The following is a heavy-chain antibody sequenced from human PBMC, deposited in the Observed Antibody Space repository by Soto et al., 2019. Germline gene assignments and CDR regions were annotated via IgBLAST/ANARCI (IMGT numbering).Heavy chain of an antibody. CDR3: ARVRWSYDSSGYRYWFDP. J-gene: IGHJ5*02. V-gene: IGHV4-31*03. Sequence: QVQLQESGPGLVKPSQTLSLTCTVSGGSISSGGYYWSWIRQHPGKGLEWIGYIYYSGSTYYTPSLKSRVTISVDTSKNQFSLKLSSVTAADTAVYYCARVRWSYDSSGYRYWFDPWGQGTLVTVSS. D-gene: IGHD3-22*01. CDR1: GGSISSGGYY. CDR2: IYYSGST.